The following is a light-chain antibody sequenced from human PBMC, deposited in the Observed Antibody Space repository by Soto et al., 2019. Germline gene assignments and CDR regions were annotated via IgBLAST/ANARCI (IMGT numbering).Light chain of an antibody. Sequence: QSVLTQPASVSGSPGQSITISCTGTSSDVGSYNLVSWYQQHPGKPPKLMIYEVSKRPSGVSNRLSGSKSGNTASLTISGLQAENEADYYCCSYAGSSTWVFGGGTKLTVL. CDR1: SSDVGSYNL. CDR2: EVS. J-gene: IGLJ3*02. CDR3: CSYAGSSTWV. V-gene: IGLV2-23*02.